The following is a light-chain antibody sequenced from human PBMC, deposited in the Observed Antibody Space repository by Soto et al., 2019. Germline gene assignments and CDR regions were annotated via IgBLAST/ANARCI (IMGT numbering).Light chain of an antibody. Sequence: EIVLTQSPGTLSLSPGERAALSCRASQSVSNNYLAWYQQKPGQAPRLLIYGASSRATGIPDRFSGSGSGTDFTLTISRLEPEDFAVYYCQQHGGSPITFGQGTRLETK. CDR3: QQHGGSPIT. J-gene: IGKJ5*01. V-gene: IGKV3-20*01. CDR2: GAS. CDR1: QSVSNNY.